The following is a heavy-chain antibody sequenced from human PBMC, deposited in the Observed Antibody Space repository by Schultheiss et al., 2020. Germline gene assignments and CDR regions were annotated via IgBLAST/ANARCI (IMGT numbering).Heavy chain of an antibody. D-gene: IGHD3-10*01. J-gene: IGHJ4*02. CDR1: GDSINTVY. Sequence: SETLSLTCSVSGDSINTVYWTWIRQSPGKGLEWIGYIYYSGSTNYNPSLKSRVTISVDTSKNQFSLKLSSVTAADTAVYYCARVNRRGAFDYWGQGTLVTVSS. V-gene: IGHV4-59*12. CDR2: IYYSGST. CDR3: ARVNRRGAFDY.